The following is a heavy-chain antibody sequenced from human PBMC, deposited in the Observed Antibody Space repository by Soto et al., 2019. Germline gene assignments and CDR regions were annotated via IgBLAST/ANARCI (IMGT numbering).Heavy chain of an antibody. Sequence: GGSLRLSCAASGFTFSSYWMSWVRQAPGKGLEWVANIKQDGSEKYYVDSVKGRFTISRDNARNSLYLQMNSLRAEDTAVYYCARDQAYYDFWSGYSNYYYYYGMDVWGQGTTVTVSS. J-gene: IGHJ6*02. CDR1: GFTFSSYW. CDR3: ARDQAYYDFWSGYSNYYYYYGMDV. V-gene: IGHV3-7*03. CDR2: IKQDGSEK. D-gene: IGHD3-3*01.